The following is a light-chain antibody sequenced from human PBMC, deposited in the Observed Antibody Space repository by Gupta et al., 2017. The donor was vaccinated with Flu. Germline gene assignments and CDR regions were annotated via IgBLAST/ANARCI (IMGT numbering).Light chain of an antibody. V-gene: IGKV4-1*01. J-gene: IGKJ4*01. CDR2: WAS. Sequence: DIVMTQSPDSLAVYLGERATINCKSSQSVLYSSTNNNYLAWFQQKPGQPPKLLIYWASTRESGVPDRFSGSGSGTDFTLTISSLQAEDVAVYYCQQYSLAPLTFGGGTKVEI. CDR3: QQYSLAPLT. CDR1: QSVLYSSTNNNY.